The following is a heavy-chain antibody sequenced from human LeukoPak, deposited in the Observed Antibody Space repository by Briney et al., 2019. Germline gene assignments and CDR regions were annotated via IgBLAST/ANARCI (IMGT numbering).Heavy chain of an antibody. CDR3: ARSVAGGKYFFDD. J-gene: IGHJ4*02. D-gene: IGHD2-8*02. CDR2: IYYTGTT. CDR1: GVSITNNNYY. Sequence: PSETLSLTCTVSGVSITNNNYYWGWIRQPPGKGLEWIGSIYYTGTTYYNPSLKSRVTISVDTSMNQFSLRLTSVTAADTAVYFCARSVAGGKYFFDDWGQGALSPSRQ. V-gene: IGHV4-39*01.